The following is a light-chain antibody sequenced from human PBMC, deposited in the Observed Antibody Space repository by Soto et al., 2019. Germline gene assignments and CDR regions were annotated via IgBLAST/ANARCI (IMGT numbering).Light chain of an antibody. CDR2: GAS. CDR3: QQYGSSPLT. Sequence: EIVLTQSPGTLSLSPGERATLSCRASQSVSSSYLAWYQQKPGQAPRLLIYGASSRATGIPDRFNGSVSGTDLTLTISTQEPEDFAVYYCQQYGSSPLTFGGVTKVEIK. CDR1: QSVSSSY. V-gene: IGKV3-20*01. J-gene: IGKJ4*01.